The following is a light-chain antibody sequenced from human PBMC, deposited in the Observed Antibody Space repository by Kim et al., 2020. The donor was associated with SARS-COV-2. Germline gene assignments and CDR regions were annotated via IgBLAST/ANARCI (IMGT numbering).Light chain of an antibody. J-gene: IGLJ1*01. CDR2: DVS. V-gene: IGLV2-14*03. Sequence: ITISCTGTSSDVGGYNYVSWYQQHPGKAPKLMIYDVSNRPSGVSNRFSGSKSGNTASLTISGLQAEDEADYYCSSYTSSSTNVFGTGTKVTVL. CDR1: SSDVGGYNY. CDR3: SSYTSSSTNV.